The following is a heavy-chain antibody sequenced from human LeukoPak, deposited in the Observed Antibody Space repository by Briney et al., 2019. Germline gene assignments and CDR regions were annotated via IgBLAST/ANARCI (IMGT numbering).Heavy chain of an antibody. Sequence: PSETLSLTCTVSGGSISSYYWSWIRQPPGKGLEWIVYIYYSGSTNYNPSLKSRVTISVDTSKNQFSLKLSSVTAADTAVYYCARHYGTLWYYYYMDVWGKGTTVTVSS. D-gene: IGHD3-10*01. J-gene: IGHJ6*03. CDR1: GGSISSYY. CDR2: IYYSGST. CDR3: ARHYGTLWYYYYMDV. V-gene: IGHV4-59*01.